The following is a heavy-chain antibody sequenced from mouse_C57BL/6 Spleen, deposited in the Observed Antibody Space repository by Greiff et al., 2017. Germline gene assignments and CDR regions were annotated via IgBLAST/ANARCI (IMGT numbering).Heavy chain of an antibody. CDR2: IHPTSGST. CDR3: ARRRDYGSHWYFDV. Sequence: QVQLQQPGAELVKPGASVKLSCKASGYTFTSYWMHWVKQRPGQGLEWIGMIHPTSGSTNYNEQFTSKATLTVDKSSSTAYMQLSSLTSADSAVYYGARRRDYGSHWYFDVWGTGTTGTVSS. J-gene: IGHJ1*03. CDR1: GYTFTSYW. V-gene: IGHV1-64*01. D-gene: IGHD1-1*01.